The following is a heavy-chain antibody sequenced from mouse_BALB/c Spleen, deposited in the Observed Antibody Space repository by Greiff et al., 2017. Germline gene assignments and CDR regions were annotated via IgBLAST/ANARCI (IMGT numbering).Heavy chain of an antibody. J-gene: IGHJ1*01. D-gene: IGHD1-1*01. V-gene: IGHV2-2*02. Sequence: QVQLKESGPGLVQPSQSLSITCTVSGFSLTSYGVHWVRQSPGKGLEWLGVIWSGGSTDYNAAFISRLSISKDNSKSQVFFKMNSLQANDTAIYYCARDYGSSPHWYFDVWGAGTTVTVSS. CDR2: IWSGGST. CDR1: GFSLTSYG. CDR3: ARDYGSSPHWYFDV.